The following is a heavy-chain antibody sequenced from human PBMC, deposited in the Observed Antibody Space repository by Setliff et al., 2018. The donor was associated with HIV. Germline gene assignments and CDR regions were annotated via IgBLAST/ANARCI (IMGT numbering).Heavy chain of an antibody. CDR3: ARHKWATPDAFDI. Sequence: PSETLSLTCAVYGGSFSGYYWSWIRHPAGRALERIGRIYSSGSTNYNPSLKSRVKMSLDTSKNQFSLRLSSVTAADTAMYYCARHKWATPDAFDIWGQGTMVTVSS. D-gene: IGHD2-8*01. CDR2: IYSSGST. J-gene: IGHJ3*02. CDR1: GGSFSGYY. V-gene: IGHV4-59*10.